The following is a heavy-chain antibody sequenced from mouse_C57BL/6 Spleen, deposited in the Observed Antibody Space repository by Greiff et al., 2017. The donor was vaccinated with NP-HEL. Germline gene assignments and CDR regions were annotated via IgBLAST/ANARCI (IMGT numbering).Heavy chain of an antibody. D-gene: IGHD2-4*01. V-gene: IGHV1-50*01. CDR1: GYTFTSYW. Sequence: QVQLQQPGAELVKPGASVKLSCKASGYTFTSYWMQWVKQRPGQGLEWIGEIDPSDSYTNYNQKFKGKATLTVDTSSSTAYMQLSSLTSEDSAVYYCARGKSYDYDGAWFAYWGQGTLVTVSA. CDR3: ARGKSYDYDGAWFAY. J-gene: IGHJ3*01. CDR2: IDPSDSYT.